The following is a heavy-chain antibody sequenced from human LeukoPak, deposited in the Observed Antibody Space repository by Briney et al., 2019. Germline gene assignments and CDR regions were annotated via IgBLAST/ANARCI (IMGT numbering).Heavy chain of an antibody. J-gene: IGHJ5*02. V-gene: IGHV4-34*01. CDR3: AIRLTTSRLATATTWFDP. CDR1: GESFDGFC. D-gene: IGHD1-1*01. CDR2: VNYIGRS. Sequence: SETPSLTCAVYGESFDGFCWNWIRQSPGKGLEWLGEVNYIGRSNYNPALESRIAISADASKRQFSLKLTSVTAADTAVYYCAIRLTTSRLATATTWFDPGGQGTLVSVSS.